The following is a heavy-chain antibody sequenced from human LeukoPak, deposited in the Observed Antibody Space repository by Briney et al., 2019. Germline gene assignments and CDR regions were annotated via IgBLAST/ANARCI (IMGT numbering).Heavy chain of an antibody. CDR1: AYTFTGYY. D-gene: IGHD6-19*01. CDR3: ARSEQFPYYMDV. Sequence: ASVKVSCKASAYTFTGYYMHWVRQAPGQGLEWMGWIYPNSGGTNYAQNQGRVTMTRDTSISTAYMELSRLRSDDTAVYYCARSEQFPYYMDVWGKGTTVTVSS. V-gene: IGHV1-2*02. CDR2: IYPNSGGT. J-gene: IGHJ6*03.